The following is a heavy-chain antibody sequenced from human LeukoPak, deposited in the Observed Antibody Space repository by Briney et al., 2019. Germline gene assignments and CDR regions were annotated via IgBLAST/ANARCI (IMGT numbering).Heavy chain of an antibody. CDR2: ISSSGHDI. V-gene: IGHV3-21*03. D-gene: IGHD4-17*01. Sequence: PGGSLRLSCAASDFTFGRYSMNWFRQAPGEGLEWVSSISSSGHDIYYADSVKGRFTISRDNAKNSLYLQMNSLRVEDTAVYYCARHGDGFCYGMDVWGQGTTVTVSS. J-gene: IGHJ6*01. CDR1: DFTFGRYS. CDR3: ARHGDGFCYGMDV.